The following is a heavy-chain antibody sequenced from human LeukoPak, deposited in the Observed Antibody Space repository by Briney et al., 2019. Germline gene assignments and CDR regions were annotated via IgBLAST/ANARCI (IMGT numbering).Heavy chain of an antibody. J-gene: IGHJ4*02. Sequence: GGSLRLPCAASGISFRSYGVHWVRQAPGKGLEWVTFIWYDASNKYYAESVKGRFTISRDNSRNTVFLQMNSLRAEDTAIYYCATDISTHYFGSWGQGTLVTVSS. CDR1: GISFRSYG. D-gene: IGHD3-9*01. CDR2: IWYDASNK. V-gene: IGHV3-30*02. CDR3: ATDISTHYFGS.